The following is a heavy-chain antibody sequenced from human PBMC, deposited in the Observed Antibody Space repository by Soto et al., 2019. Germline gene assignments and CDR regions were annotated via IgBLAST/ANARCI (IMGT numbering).Heavy chain of an antibody. CDR2: ISYDGSNK. Sequence: QVQLVESGGGVVQPGRSLRLSCAASGFTFSSYGMHWVRQAPGKGLEWVAVISYDGSNKYYADSVKGRFTISRDNSKNTLYLQMNSLRAEDTAVYYCGKEGRGTIFGVVIQDYYYYYGMDVWGQGTTVTVSS. CDR1: GFTFSSYG. D-gene: IGHD3-3*01. CDR3: GKEGRGTIFGVVIQDYYYYYGMDV. J-gene: IGHJ6*02. V-gene: IGHV3-30*18.